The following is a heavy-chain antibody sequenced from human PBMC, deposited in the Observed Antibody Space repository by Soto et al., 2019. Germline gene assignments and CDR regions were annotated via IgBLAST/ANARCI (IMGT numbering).Heavy chain of an antibody. Sequence: EVQLVESGGGLVKPGGSLRLSCAASGFTFSSYSMNWVRQAPGKGLEWVSSISSSSSYIYYADSVKGRFTISRDNAKNSLYLQMNSPRAEDTAVYYCARDLITIFGVAFGWIDYWGQGTLVTVSS. D-gene: IGHD3-3*01. CDR1: GFTFSSYS. CDR3: ARDLITIFGVAFGWIDY. CDR2: ISSSSSYI. J-gene: IGHJ4*02. V-gene: IGHV3-21*01.